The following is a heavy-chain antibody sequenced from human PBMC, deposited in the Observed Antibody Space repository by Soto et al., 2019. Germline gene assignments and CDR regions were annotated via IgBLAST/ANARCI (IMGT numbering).Heavy chain of an antibody. D-gene: IGHD3-3*01. V-gene: IGHV4-39*01. Sequence: PSETLSLTCTVSGGSISSSSYYWGWIRQPPGKGLEWIGSIYYSGSTYYNPSLKSRVTISVDTSKNQFSLKLSSVTAADTAVYYCARNWGFLEWFSHPGWFDPWGQGTLVTVAS. CDR3: ARNWGFLEWFSHPGWFDP. CDR1: GGSISSSSYY. CDR2: IYYSGST. J-gene: IGHJ5*02.